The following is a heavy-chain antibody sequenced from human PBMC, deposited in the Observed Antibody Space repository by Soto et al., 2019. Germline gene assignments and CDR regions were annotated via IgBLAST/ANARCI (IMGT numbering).Heavy chain of an antibody. D-gene: IGHD3-22*01. Sequence: QVTLKESGPVLVKPTETLTLTCTVSGFSLSNARMGVSWIRQPPGKALEWLAHILSNDEKSYSTSLKTRLTISMDTSKSQVVLNMNNTDPVDTATYYRARMLAVNYYYYYMDLWGKGTTVTVSS. CDR1: GFSLSNARMG. CDR2: ILSNDEK. V-gene: IGHV2-26*01. CDR3: ARMLAVNYYYYYMDL. J-gene: IGHJ6*03.